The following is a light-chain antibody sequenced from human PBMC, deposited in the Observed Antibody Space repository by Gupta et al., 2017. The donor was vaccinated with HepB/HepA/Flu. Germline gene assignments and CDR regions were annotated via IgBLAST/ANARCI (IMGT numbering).Light chain of an antibody. Sequence: QSALTQPPSASGSAGQSVTLSCTGTSSDVGAYNYVSWYQQHPGKAPKPMIYEISKRPSGVPDRFAGSKAGNTAFLTVSGLQAEDEADYCCSSYAGSNNWVFGGGTKVTVL. J-gene: IGLJ3*02. CDR1: SSDVGAYNY. V-gene: IGLV2-8*01. CDR3: SSYAGSNNWV. CDR2: EIS.